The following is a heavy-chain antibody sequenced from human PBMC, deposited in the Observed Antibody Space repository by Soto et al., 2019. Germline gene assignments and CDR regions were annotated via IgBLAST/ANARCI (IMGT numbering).Heavy chain of an antibody. CDR1: GGSISSSSYY. CDR2: IYYSGST. J-gene: IGHJ5*02. CDR3: ATTDHWSGYWGNWFDP. Sequence: QLQLQESGPGLVKPSETLSLTCTVSGGSISSSSYYWAWIRQPPGKGLAWIGSIYYSGSTYYNPSLKSRVTISVDTSKNQFSLKLSSVTAADTAVYYCATTDHWSGYWGNWFDPWGQGTLVTVSS. V-gene: IGHV4-39*01. D-gene: IGHD3-3*01.